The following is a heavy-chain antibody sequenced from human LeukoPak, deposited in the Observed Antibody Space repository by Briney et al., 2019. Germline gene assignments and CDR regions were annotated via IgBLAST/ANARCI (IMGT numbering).Heavy chain of an antibody. CDR1: GFAFSSHA. V-gene: IGHV3-30-3*01. Sequence: GKSLRLSCAASGFAFSSHAIHWVRQAPGKGPEWVAFISYDGATEYYADSVKGRVTISRDNSRNTVFLQMNSLRVEDTAVYYCARGHNSSSSGFYYYYMDVWGRGTTVTVSS. J-gene: IGHJ6*03. D-gene: IGHD6-6*01. CDR2: ISYDGATE. CDR3: ARGHNSSSSGFYYYYMDV.